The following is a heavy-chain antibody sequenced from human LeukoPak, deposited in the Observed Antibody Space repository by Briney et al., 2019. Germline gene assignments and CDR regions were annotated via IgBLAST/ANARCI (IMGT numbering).Heavy chain of an antibody. J-gene: IGHJ4*02. CDR3: ARCTGGTAWHIDS. D-gene: IGHD2-8*02. Sequence: KPSAPLSLTCPVSGGSISSNYWTWIRQPPGKGLEWIGYTSYSGSTNYNPSLRSRVTLSLDTSKNQFSLKVTTVTAADTAVYYCARCTGGTAWHIDSWVQGTLVTVSS. V-gene: IGHV4-59*01. CDR2: TSYSGST. CDR1: GGSISSNY.